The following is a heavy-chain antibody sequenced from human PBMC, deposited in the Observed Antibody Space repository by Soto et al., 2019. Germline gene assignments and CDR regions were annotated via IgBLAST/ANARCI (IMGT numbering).Heavy chain of an antibody. J-gene: IGHJ6*02. Sequence: SETLSLTCAVYGGSFSGYYWSWIRQPPGKGLEWIGEINHSGSTNYNPSLKSRVTISVDTSKNQFSLKLSSVTAADTAVYYCASCLKVVAAAGIYYYYGMDVWGQGTTVTVSS. D-gene: IGHD6-13*01. CDR3: ASCLKVVAAAGIYYYYGMDV. CDR1: GGSFSGYY. V-gene: IGHV4-34*01. CDR2: INHSGST.